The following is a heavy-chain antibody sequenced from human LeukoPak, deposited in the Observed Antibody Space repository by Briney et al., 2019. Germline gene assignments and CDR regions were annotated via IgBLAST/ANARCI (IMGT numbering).Heavy chain of an antibody. D-gene: IGHD1-14*01. V-gene: IGHV3-23*01. CDR1: GFTFSSYA. J-gene: IGHJ6*02. Sequence: PGGSLRLSCAASGFTFSSYAMSWVRQAPGKGLEWVSAISGSGGSTYYADSVKGRITISRDNSKNTLYLQMNSLRVEDTAVYFCARDPERKRHYYAMDVWGPGTTVIVSS. CDR2: ISGSGGST. CDR3: ARDPERKRHYYAMDV.